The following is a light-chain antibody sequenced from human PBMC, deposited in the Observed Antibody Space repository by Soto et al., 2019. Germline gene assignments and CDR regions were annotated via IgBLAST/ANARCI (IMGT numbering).Light chain of an antibody. CDR3: SSYAGSSTFTVSV. Sequence: QSGLTQPASVSGSPGQSITISCTGTSSDVGSYNLVSWYQQHPGKAPKLMIYEVSKRPSGVSNRFSGSKSGNTASLTISGLQAEDEADYYCSSYAGSSTFTVSVLGTGTTVTVL. V-gene: IGLV2-23*02. CDR1: SSDVGSYNL. J-gene: IGLJ1*01. CDR2: EVS.